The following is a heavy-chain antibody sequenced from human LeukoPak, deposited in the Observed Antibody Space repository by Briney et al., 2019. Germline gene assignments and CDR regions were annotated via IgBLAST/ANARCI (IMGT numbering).Heavy chain of an antibody. Sequence: ASVKVSCKASGYTFTGYYIHWVRQAPGQGLEWMGWINPNSGGTNYAQKFQGRVTMTRDTSISTAYMELGRLRSDDTAVYYCARGPGYDFWSGYYRVEYYFDYWGQGTLVTVSS. CDR2: INPNSGGT. CDR1: GYTFTGYY. D-gene: IGHD3-3*01. J-gene: IGHJ4*02. CDR3: ARGPGYDFWSGYYRVEYYFDY. V-gene: IGHV1-2*02.